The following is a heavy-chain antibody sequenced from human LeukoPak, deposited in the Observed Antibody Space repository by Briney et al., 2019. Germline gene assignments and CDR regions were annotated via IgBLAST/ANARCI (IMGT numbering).Heavy chain of an antibody. CDR2: IYAGDSDT. D-gene: IGHD1-26*01. J-gene: IGHJ4*02. CDR3: ARHVGVGATRLDY. Sequence: GESLQISCQPSGYSFTNYWIGWVRPMPGKGREWMGIIYAGDSDTRYSPSFQGQVTISADKSISTAYLQWTSLKASDTAVYYCARHVGVGATRLDYWGQGTLVTVSS. V-gene: IGHV5-51*01. CDR1: GYSFTNYW.